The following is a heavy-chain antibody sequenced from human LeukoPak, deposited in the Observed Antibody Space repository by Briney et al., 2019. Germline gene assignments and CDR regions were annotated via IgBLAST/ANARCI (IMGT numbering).Heavy chain of an antibody. J-gene: IGHJ6*03. CDR2: ISGSGGST. D-gene: IGHD3-3*01. Sequence: GGSLRLSCAASGFTFSSYAMSWVRQAPGKGLEWVSAISGSGGSTYYADSVKGRFTISRDNSKNTLYLQMNSLRAEDTAVYYCAKDKYNFRSSSNYYYMDVWGKGTTVTVSS. CDR1: GFTFSSYA. V-gene: IGHV3-23*01. CDR3: AKDKYNFRSSSNYYYMDV.